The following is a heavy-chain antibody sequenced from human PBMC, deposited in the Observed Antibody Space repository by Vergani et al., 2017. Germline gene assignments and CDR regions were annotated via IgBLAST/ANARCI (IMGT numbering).Heavy chain of an antibody. CDR3: ARDGSSGWYWVGSSYYYYGMDV. V-gene: IGHV3-11*06. J-gene: IGHJ6*02. CDR1: GFTFSDYY. CDR2: ISSSSSYT. D-gene: IGHD6-19*01. Sequence: QVQLVESGGGLVKPGGSLRLSCAASGFTFSDYYMSWIRQAPGKGLEWVSYISSSSSYTNYADSVKGRFTISRDNAKNSLYLQMNSLRAEDTAVYYCARDGSSGWYWVGSSYYYYGMDVWGQGTTVTVSS.